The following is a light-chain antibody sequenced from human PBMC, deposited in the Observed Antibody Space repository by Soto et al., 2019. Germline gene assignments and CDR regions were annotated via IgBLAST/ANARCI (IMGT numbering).Light chain of an antibody. J-gene: IGLJ1*01. CDR2: DVS. CDR1: SSDVGGYDY. CDR3: SSYTKNSPYV. Sequence: QSALTQPASVSGSPGQSITISCTGTSSDVGGYDYVSWYQHHPGKAPKLMIYDVSNRPSGVSSRFSGSKSDNTDSQSIYRLQAEEEDNYYGSSYTKNSPYVFGTGTEDTVL. V-gene: IGLV2-14*01.